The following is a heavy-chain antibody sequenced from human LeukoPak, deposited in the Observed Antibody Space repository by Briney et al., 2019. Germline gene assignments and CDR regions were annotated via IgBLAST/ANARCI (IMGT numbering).Heavy chain of an antibody. CDR1: GFTFSSYG. CDR3: AKDMDTVVTLYYFDY. D-gene: IGHD4-23*01. CDR2: ISYDGSNK. Sequence: GGSLRLSCAASGFTFSSYGMHWVRQAPGKGLEWVAVISYDGSNKYYADSVKGRFTISRDNSKNTLYLQMNSLRAEDTAVYYCAKDMDTVVTLYYFDYWGQGTLVTVSS. V-gene: IGHV3-30*18. J-gene: IGHJ4*02.